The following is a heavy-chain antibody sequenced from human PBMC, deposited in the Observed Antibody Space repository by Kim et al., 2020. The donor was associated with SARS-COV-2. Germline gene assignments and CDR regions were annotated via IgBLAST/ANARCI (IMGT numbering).Heavy chain of an antibody. CDR3: ARGKAMVARTGGMDV. Sequence: GGSLRLSCAASGFTFSDSDMNWVRHAPGKGPEWVSYINRQSTHRYFVDSVRGRFAIPRDNARNTLFLHMDSLRVEDTAVYYCARGKAMVARTGGMDVWG. J-gene: IGHJ6*02. V-gene: IGHV3-21*01. CDR2: INRQSTHR. D-gene: IGHD2-8*01. CDR1: GFTFSDSD.